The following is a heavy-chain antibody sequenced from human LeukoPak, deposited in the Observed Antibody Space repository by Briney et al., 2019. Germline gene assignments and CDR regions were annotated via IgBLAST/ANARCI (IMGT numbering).Heavy chain of an antibody. CDR2: IYYSGIT. J-gene: IGHJ5*02. CDR1: GDSINSRSYY. D-gene: IGHD2-15*01. CDR3: ARGRAPIVVVVAATRGNWFDP. Sequence: NTSETLSLTCTVSGDSINSRSYYWGWIRQPPGKGLEWIGSIYYSGITYYNPSLKSRVTISVDTSKNQFSLKLSSVTAADTAVYYCARGRAPIVVVVAATRGNWFDPWGQGTLVTVSS. V-gene: IGHV4-39*07.